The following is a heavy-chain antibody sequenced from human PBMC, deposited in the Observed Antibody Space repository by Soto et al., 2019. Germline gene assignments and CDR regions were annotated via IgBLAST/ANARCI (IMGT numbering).Heavy chain of an antibody. CDR3: ARERYYDSSGYPNWFDP. J-gene: IGHJ5*02. CDR2: INAGNGNT. D-gene: IGHD3-22*01. Sequence: ASVKVSCKASGYTFTSYAMHWVRQAPGQRLEWMGWINAGNGNTKYSQKFQGRVTITRDTSASTAYMELSSLRSEDTAVYYCARERYYDSSGYPNWFDPWGQGTLVTVSS. CDR1: GYTFTSYA. V-gene: IGHV1-3*01.